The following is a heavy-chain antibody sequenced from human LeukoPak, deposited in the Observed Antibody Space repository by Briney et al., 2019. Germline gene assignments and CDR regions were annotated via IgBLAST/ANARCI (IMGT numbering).Heavy chain of an antibody. CDR2: ISSSSYI. Sequence: GGSLRLSCAASGFTFSIYSMNWVRQAPGKGLEWVSSISSSSYIYYADSVKGRFTISRDNAKNSLYLQMNSLRAEDTAVYYCARDSSGWEYYYYYMDVWGKGTTVTVSS. CDR1: GFTFSIYS. J-gene: IGHJ6*03. V-gene: IGHV3-21*01. CDR3: ARDSSGWEYYYYYMDV. D-gene: IGHD6-19*01.